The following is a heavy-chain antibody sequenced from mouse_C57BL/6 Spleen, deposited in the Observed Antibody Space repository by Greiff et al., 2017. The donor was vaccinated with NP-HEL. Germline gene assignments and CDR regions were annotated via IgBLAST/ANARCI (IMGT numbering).Heavy chain of an antibody. V-gene: IGHV1-55*01. CDR3: AREGIYSNYPPWFAY. Sequence: QVQLQQSGAELVKPGASVKMSCKASGYTFTSYWITWVKQRPGQGLEWIGDIYPGSGSTNYNEKFKSKATLTVDTSSSTAYMQLSSLTSEDSAVYYCAREGIYSNYPPWFAYWGQGTLVTVSA. CDR2: IYPGSGST. J-gene: IGHJ3*01. CDR1: GYTFTSYW. D-gene: IGHD2-5*01.